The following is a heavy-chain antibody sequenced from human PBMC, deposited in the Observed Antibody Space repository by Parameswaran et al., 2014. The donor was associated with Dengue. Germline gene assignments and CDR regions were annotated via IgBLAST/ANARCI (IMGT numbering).Heavy chain of an antibody. CDR3: ARLPKTRGSHYYDSGRNPTSRGMDV. Sequence: RWIRQPPGKGLEWIGEINHSGSTNYNPSLKSRVTISVDTSKNQFSLKLSSVTAADTAVYYCARLPKTRGSHYYDSGRNPTSRGMDVWGQGTTVTVSS. V-gene: IGHV4-34*01. CDR2: INHSGST. D-gene: IGHD3-10*01. J-gene: IGHJ6*02.